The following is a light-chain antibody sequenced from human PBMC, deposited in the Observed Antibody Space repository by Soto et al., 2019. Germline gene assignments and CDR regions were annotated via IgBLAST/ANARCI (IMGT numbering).Light chain of an antibody. CDR1: RDSVTS. J-gene: IGKJ1*01. CDR3: QQSYSSRA. CDR2: AAS. Sequence: DIQMTQSPYSLSASVGDIVIIHCRASRDSVTSLNWDQPNPGXXPKILIYAASPFQRGVPSRFSGXXSWTDFKLTIRSLQPEDYATSYCQQSYSSRAFGQGT. V-gene: IGKV1-39*01.